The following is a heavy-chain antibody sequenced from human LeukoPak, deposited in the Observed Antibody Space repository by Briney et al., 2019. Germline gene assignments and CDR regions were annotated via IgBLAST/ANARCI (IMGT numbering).Heavy chain of an antibody. CDR2: ISAYNGNT. CDR3: ARDPGEQQLALFDY. D-gene: IGHD6-13*01. Sequence: ASVKVSCKASGYTFTSYGISWVRQAPGQGLEGMGWISAYNGNTNYAQKLQGRVTMTTDPSTSTAYMELRSLRSDDTAVYYCARDPGEQQLALFDYWGQGTLVTVSS. J-gene: IGHJ4*02. CDR1: GYTFTSYG. V-gene: IGHV1-18*01.